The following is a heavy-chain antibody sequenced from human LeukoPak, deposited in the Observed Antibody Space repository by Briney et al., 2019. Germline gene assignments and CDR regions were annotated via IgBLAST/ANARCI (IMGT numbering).Heavy chain of an antibody. J-gene: IGHJ4*02. CDR2: INSYSAYI. D-gene: IGHD3-9*01. CDR3: TRGYYDVLTGPDY. V-gene: IGHV3-21*01. Sequence: ETLSLTCAVYGGSLNGYYWSWIRQPPGKGLEWVSSINSYSAYIYYADSVRGRFTISRDNAKNSLYLQMNSLRAEDTAVYYCTRGYYDVLTGPDYWGQGTLVTVSS. CDR1: GGSLNGYY.